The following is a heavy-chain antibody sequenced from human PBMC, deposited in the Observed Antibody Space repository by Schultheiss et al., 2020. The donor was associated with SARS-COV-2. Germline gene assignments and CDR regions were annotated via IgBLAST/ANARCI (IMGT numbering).Heavy chain of an antibody. CDR3: ARSLGYFDWLLYHAFDI. D-gene: IGHD3-9*01. CDR2: IYYSGST. V-gene: IGHV4-59*01. Sequence: SETLSLTCAVYGGSFSGYYWSWIRQPPGKGLEWIGYIYYSGSTNYNPSLKSRVTISVDTSKNQFSLKLSSVTAADTAVYYCARSLGYFDWLLYHAFDIWGHGTMVTVSS. J-gene: IGHJ3*02. CDR1: GGSFSGYY.